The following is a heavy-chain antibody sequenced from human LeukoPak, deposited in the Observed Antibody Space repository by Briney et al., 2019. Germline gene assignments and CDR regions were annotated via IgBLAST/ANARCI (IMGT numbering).Heavy chain of an antibody. V-gene: IGHV1-18*01. J-gene: IGHJ3*02. D-gene: IGHD1-26*01. CDR3: ARDHQTKNEWGLTLGAFDI. CDR1: GYTFTSYG. CDR2: ISAYNGNT. Sequence: ASVKLSCKASGYTFTSYGISWVRQAPGQGLEWMGWISAYNGNTNYAQKLQGRVTMTTDTSTSTAYMELRSLRSDDTAVYYCARDHQTKNEWGLTLGAFDIWGQGTMVTVSS.